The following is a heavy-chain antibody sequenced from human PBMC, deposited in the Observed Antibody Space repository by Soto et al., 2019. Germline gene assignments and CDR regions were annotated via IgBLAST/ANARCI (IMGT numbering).Heavy chain of an antibody. CDR1: GGSISSGGYY. D-gene: IGHD3-22*01. V-gene: IGHV4-31*03. Sequence: QVQLQESGPGLVKPSQTLSLTCTVSGGSISSGGYYWSWIRQHPGKGLEWIGYIDYSGSTYYNPSLKSRVTISVDTSKNQFSLKLSSVTAADTAVYYFARDRGVSGYYYTNDAFDIWGQGTMVTVSS. J-gene: IGHJ3*02. CDR3: ARDRGVSGYYYTNDAFDI. CDR2: IDYSGST.